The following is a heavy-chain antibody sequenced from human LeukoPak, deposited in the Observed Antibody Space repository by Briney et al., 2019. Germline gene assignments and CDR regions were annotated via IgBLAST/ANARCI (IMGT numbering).Heavy chain of an antibody. CDR3: ARDRFLEWLLYQENYYYMDV. D-gene: IGHD3-3*01. CDR2: ISAYNGNT. J-gene: IGHJ6*03. V-gene: IGHV1-18*01. Sequence: ASVMVSCKASGYTFTSYGISWVRQAPGQGLEWMGWISAYNGNTNYAQKLQGRVTMTTDTSTSTAYMELRSLRSDDTAVYYCARDRFLEWLLYQENYYYMDVWGKGTTVTVSS. CDR1: GYTFTSYG.